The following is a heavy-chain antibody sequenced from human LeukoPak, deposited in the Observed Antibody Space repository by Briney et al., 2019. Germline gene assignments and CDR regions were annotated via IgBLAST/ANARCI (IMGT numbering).Heavy chain of an antibody. CDR1: GFTFDDYA. V-gene: IGHV3-9*01. Sequence: GGSLRLSCAASGFTFDDYAMHWVRQAPGKGLEWDSGISWNSGSIGYADSVKGRFTISRDNAKNSPYLQMNSLRAEDTALYYCAKDLEYSSSSALDYWGQGTLVTVSS. J-gene: IGHJ4*02. CDR3: AKDLEYSSSSALDY. CDR2: ISWNSGSI. D-gene: IGHD6-6*01.